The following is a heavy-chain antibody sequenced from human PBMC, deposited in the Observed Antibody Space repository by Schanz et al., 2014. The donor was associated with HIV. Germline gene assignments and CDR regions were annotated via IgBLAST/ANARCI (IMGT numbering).Heavy chain of an antibody. V-gene: IGHV1-18*01. CDR2: INTSTGNV. Sequence: QVQLVQSGAEVKRPGASVKVSCKASDYLFSRYGISWVRQAPGQGLEWMGWINTSTGNVDYSQNFQARVTLTTDTSTRTVYMELRSLTSDDTAVYYCARGERTVHDAFDIWGQGTMVTVSS. CDR3: ARGERTVHDAFDI. CDR1: DYLFSRYG. J-gene: IGHJ3*02. D-gene: IGHD4-17*01.